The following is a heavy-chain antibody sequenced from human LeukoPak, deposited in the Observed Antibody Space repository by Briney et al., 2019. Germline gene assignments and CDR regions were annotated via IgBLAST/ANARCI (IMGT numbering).Heavy chain of an antibody. CDR1: GFTFSNAW. CDR2: IKTKADGATT. CDR3: KGGLHDAYDI. J-gene: IGHJ3*02. V-gene: IGHV3-15*01. D-gene: IGHD2-21*02. Sequence: GGSLRLSCVASGFTFSNAWMSWVRQAPGKGPGWVGRIKTKADGATTDYAAPVKGRFTISRDDSKNTLYLQLNSLKTEDTAVYYCKGGLHDAYDIWGQGTMVTVSS.